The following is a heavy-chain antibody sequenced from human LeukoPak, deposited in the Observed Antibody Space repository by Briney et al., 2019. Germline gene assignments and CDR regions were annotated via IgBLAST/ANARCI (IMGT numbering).Heavy chain of an antibody. Sequence: GASVKVSCKASGYTFTGHYIHWVRQAPGQGLEWMGWINPKNAGTNYAQKFQGRVTMTRDTSISTAYMELSRLRSDDTAVYYCATLWFGELVGREEFDYWGQGTLVTVSS. J-gene: IGHJ4*02. V-gene: IGHV1-2*02. D-gene: IGHD3-10*01. CDR2: INPKNAGT. CDR1: GYTFTGHY. CDR3: ATLWFGELVGREEFDY.